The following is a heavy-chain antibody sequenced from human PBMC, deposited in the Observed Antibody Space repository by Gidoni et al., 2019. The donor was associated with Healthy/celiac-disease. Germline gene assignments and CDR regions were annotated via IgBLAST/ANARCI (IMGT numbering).Heavy chain of an antibody. CDR2: ISGSGGST. CDR3: AKVLYSYKGWFDP. Sequence: EVQLLESGGGLVQPGGSLRLSCAASGLTFSSYAMSWVRQAPGKGLVWVSAISGSGGSTYYADSVKGRFTISRDNSKNTLYLQMNSLRAEDTAVYYCAKVLYSYKGWFDPWGQGTLVTVSS. CDR1: GLTFSSYA. J-gene: IGHJ5*02. D-gene: IGHD5-18*01. V-gene: IGHV3-23*01.